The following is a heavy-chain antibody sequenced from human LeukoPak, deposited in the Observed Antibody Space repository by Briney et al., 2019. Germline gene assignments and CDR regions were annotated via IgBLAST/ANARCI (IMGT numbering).Heavy chain of an antibody. V-gene: IGHV3-21*01. D-gene: IGHD3-22*01. Sequence: PGESLRLSCAASGFTFSSYSMNWVRQAPGKGLEWVSSISSSSSYIYYADSVKGRFTISRDNAKNSLYLQMNSLRAEDTAVYYCARDGGSSGLNAFDIWGQGTMVTVSS. J-gene: IGHJ3*02. CDR2: ISSSSSYI. CDR3: ARDGGSSGLNAFDI. CDR1: GFTFSSYS.